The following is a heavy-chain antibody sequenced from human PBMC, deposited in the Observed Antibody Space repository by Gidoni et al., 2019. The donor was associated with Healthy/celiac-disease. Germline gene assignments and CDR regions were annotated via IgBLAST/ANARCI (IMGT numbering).Heavy chain of an antibody. CDR3: ARTPLGYDFWSGYWPRMDV. CDR1: GYTFTGYA. D-gene: IGHD3-3*01. CDR2: INPNSGGT. J-gene: IGHJ6*02. V-gene: IGHV1-2*02. Sequence: QVQLVQSGADVKKPGASVKVSCKAPGYTFTGYATHWVRQAPGQGLEWMGWINPNSGGTNYAQKFQGRVTMTRDTSISTAYMALSRLRSEDTAVYYWARTPLGYDFWSGYWPRMDVWGQGTTVTVSS.